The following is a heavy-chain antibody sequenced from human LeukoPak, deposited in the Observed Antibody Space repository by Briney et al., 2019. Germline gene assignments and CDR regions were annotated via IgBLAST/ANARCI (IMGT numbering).Heavy chain of an antibody. CDR1: GFTFSSYA. Sequence: GGSLRLSCAASGFTFSSYAMSWVRQAPGKGLEWVSAISGSGGSTYYADSAKGRFTISRDNSKNTLYLQMNSLRAEDTAVYYCAKDRGFIAAAGSDDYWGQGTLVTVSS. J-gene: IGHJ4*02. V-gene: IGHV3-23*01. CDR3: AKDRGFIAAAGSDDY. D-gene: IGHD6-13*01. CDR2: ISGSGGST.